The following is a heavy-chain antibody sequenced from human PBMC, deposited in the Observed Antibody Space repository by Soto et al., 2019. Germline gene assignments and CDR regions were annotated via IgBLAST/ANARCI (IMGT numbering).Heavy chain of an antibody. Sequence: GGSLRLSCAASGFTFSSYAMHWVRQAPGKGLEWVAVISYDGSNKYYADSVKGRFTISRDNSKNTLYLQMNSLRAEDTAVYYCARFEHEHAWRVVTPPSDYWGQGTLVTVSS. CDR1: GFTFSSYA. CDR2: ISYDGSNK. V-gene: IGHV3-30-3*01. CDR3: ARFEHEHAWRVVTPPSDY. J-gene: IGHJ4*02. D-gene: IGHD3-22*01.